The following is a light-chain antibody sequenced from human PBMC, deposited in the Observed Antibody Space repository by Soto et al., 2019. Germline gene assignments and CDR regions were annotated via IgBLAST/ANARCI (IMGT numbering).Light chain of an antibody. J-gene: IGKJ1*01. V-gene: IGKV3-20*01. CDR1: QSVSKY. Sequence: EIVLTQSPGTLALSPGEGATLSCRASQSVSKYLAWYQQKPGQAPRLLIYGASSMATGIPDSFSGSGSWTDFTLTISRLEPEDISVYYCQQYGGSPQTFGQGTKVEIK. CDR2: GAS. CDR3: QQYGGSPQT.